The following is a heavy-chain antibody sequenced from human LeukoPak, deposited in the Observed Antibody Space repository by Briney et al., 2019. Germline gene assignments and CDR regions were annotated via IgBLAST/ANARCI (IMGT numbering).Heavy chain of an antibody. CDR1: GGTFSSYA. V-gene: IGHV1-69*13. CDR3: ARRPYEYSPATFDY. Sequence: ASVKVSCKASGGTFSSYAISWVRQAPGQGLEWMGGIIPIFGTANYAQKFQGRVTITADESTSTAYMELSSLRSEDTAVYYCARRPYEYSPATFDYWGQGTLVTVSS. J-gene: IGHJ4*02. D-gene: IGHD2-21*01. CDR2: IIPIFGTA.